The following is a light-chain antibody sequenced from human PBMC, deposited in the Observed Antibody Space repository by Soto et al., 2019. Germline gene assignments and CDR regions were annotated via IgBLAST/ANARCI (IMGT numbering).Light chain of an antibody. CDR2: LST. CDR3: QSYDSSLSGCV. Sequence: QSVLTQPPSVSGAPGQRVTISCTGSSSNIGAGYDVHWYRQVPGTAPKLLIYLSTNRPSGVPDRFSGSKSGTSASLAITGLHAEDEADYDCQSYDSSLSGCVFGTATKLTVL. J-gene: IGLJ1*01. V-gene: IGLV1-40*01. CDR1: SSNIGAGYD.